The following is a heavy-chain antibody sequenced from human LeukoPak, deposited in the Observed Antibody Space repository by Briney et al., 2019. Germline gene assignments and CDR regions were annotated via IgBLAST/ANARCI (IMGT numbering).Heavy chain of an antibody. CDR1: GYTFTSYD. CDR2: MNPNSGNT. D-gene: IGHD6-6*01. Sequence: ASVKVSCKASGYTFTSYDINWVRQATGQGLEWMGWMNPNSGNTGYAQKFQGGVTMTRNTSISTAYMELSSLRSEDTAVYYRAREVGDSSSLNYWGQGTLVTVSS. J-gene: IGHJ4*02. CDR3: AREVGDSSSLNY. V-gene: IGHV1-8*01.